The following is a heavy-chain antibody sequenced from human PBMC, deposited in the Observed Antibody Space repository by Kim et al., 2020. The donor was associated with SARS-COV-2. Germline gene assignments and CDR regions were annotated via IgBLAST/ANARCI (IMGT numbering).Heavy chain of an antibody. CDR1: GYTFTSYA. J-gene: IGHJ5*02. V-gene: IGHV1-3*01. Sequence: ASVKVSCKASGYTFTSYAMHWVRQAPGQRLEWMGWINAGNGNTKYSQKFQGRVTITRDTSASTAYMELSSLRSEDTAVYYCAGTDYDILTGYYNSWFDPWGQGTLVTVSS. D-gene: IGHD3-9*01. CDR2: INAGNGNT. CDR3: AGTDYDILTGYYNSWFDP.